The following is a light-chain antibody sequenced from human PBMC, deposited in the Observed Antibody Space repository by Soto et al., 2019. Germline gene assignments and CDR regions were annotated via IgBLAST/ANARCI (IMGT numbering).Light chain of an antibody. CDR1: QSVSSSH. CDR2: GTY. V-gene: IGKV3-20*01. Sequence: EIVLTQSPDTLSLSPGERPTLSCRATQSVSSSHFAWYQQRPVQAPRLLIFGTYSRATGIPERFSGSGSGTDFTLTISRLEPEDSAVYYCQQHGTTFGQGTKVDI. J-gene: IGKJ1*01. CDR3: QQHGTT.